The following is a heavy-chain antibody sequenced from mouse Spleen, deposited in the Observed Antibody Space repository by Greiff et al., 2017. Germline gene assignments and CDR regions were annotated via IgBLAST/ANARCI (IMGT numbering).Heavy chain of an antibody. CDR1: GYTFTSYD. D-gene: IGHD1-1*01. J-gene: IGHJ1*01. V-gene: IGHV1-85*01. CDR2: IYPRDGST. Sequence: QVQLKQSGPELVKPGASVKLSCKASGYTFTSYDINWVKQRPGQGLEWIGWIYPRDGSTKYNEKFKGKATLTVDTSSSTAYMELHSLTSEDSAVYFCARWGATVPYWYFDVWGAGTTVTVAS. CDR3: ARWGATVPYWYFDV.